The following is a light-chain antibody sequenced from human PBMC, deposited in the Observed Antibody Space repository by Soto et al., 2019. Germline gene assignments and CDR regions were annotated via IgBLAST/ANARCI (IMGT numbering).Light chain of an antibody. CDR3: QQYGSSIT. V-gene: IGKV3-15*01. CDR1: QSVSSN. CDR2: GAS. J-gene: IGKJ5*01. Sequence: ETVVTQSPATLSVSPGERATLSCRASQSVSSNLAWYQQKPGQAPRLLIYGASTRATGIPARFSGSGSGTDFTLTISRLDPEDFAVYYCQQYGSSITLGQGTRLEIK.